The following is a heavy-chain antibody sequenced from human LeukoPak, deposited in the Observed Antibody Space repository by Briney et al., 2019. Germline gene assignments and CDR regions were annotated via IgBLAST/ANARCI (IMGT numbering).Heavy chain of an antibody. CDR1: GFTVSNNY. D-gene: IGHD6-13*01. V-gene: IGHV3-66*01. Sequence: GGSLRLSCAASGFTVSNNYMSWVRQAPGKGLEWVSLIYSGGSTYYADSVRGRFTISRDNSKNTLYLQMNSLRAEDTAVYYCAKDRGAAAARPTPTHFDYWGQGTLVTVSS. J-gene: IGHJ4*02. CDR3: AKDRGAAAARPTPTHFDY. CDR2: IYSGGST.